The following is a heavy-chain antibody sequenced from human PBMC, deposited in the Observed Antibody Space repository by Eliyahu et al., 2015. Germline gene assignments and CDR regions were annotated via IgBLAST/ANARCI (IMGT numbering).Heavy chain of an antibody. V-gene: IGHV2-70*15. CDR1: GFSXSTSGMX. Sequence: QVTLRESGPALVKPTQTLTLTCTFSGFSXSTSGMXVSWIRXPPXKALEWLARXDWDDDKYYSTSLKTRLTISKNTSKNQVVLTMTNMDPVDTATYYCARTPHLGETDYYYYYGMDVWGQGTTVTVSS. CDR2: XDWDDDK. D-gene: IGHD3-16*01. CDR3: ARTPHLGETDYYYYYGMDV. J-gene: IGHJ6*02.